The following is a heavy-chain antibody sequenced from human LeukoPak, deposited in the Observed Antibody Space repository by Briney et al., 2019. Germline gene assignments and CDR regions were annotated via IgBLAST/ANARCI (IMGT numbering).Heavy chain of an antibody. V-gene: IGHV3-23*01. CDR2: ITGSGGST. D-gene: IGHD3-22*01. CDR1: GFTFSNYA. CDR3: SKVGIKVSLIVVDFTTADDWYFDL. Sequence: PGGSLRLSCAASGFTFSNYAMSWVRQAPGKGLEWVSGITGSGGSTYYADSVKGRLTISRDNSKNTLYLQMDSLRAEDTAVYYCSKVGIKVSLIVVDFTTADDWYFDLWGRGTLVTVSS. J-gene: IGHJ2*01.